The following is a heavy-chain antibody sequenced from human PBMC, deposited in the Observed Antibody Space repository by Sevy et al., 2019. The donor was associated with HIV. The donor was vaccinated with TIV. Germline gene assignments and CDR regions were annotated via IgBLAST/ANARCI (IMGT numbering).Heavy chain of an antibody. V-gene: IGHV3-15*01. CDR1: GFTFYYAW. CDR2: IKSKSDGGTT. D-gene: IGHD2-8*02. J-gene: IGHJ6*02. CDR3: STDPIIVLLVTDGMDV. Sequence: GGSLRLSCAASGFTFYYAWMSWVRQAPGRGLEWVGRIKSKSDGGTTDYAAPVKGRFTISRDDSKNRLYLEMNSLKTEDTAVYYCSTDPIIVLLVTDGMDVWGHGTTVTVSS.